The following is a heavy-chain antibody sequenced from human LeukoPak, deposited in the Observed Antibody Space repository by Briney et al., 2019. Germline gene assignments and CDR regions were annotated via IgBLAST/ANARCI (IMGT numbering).Heavy chain of an antibody. V-gene: IGHV1-8*01. D-gene: IGHD3-10*01. CDR2: MNANSGNT. J-gene: IGHJ1*01. Sequence: ASVTVSCKASGYTFTSYDINWVRQATGQGLEWMGWMNANSGNTGYAQKFQGRVTMTRNTSITKAYMELSSLRSEDTAVYYCARGRRGQEYFQHWGQGTLVTVSS. CDR1: GYTFTSYD. CDR3: ARGRRGQEYFQH.